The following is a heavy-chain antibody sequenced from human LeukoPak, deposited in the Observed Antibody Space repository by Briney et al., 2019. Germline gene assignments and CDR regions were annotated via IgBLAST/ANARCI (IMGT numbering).Heavy chain of an antibody. J-gene: IGHJ4*02. V-gene: IGHV4-4*02. CDR1: GGSVTSTNW. CDR2: VHLDGRT. D-gene: IGHD3-3*01. Sequence: SGTLSLTCAVSGGSVTSTNWWTWVRQPPGKGLEWIGEVHLDGRTSYNPSLTGRLTLSVDLYENHISLKLTSVTAADTAVYYCAREGGFYRPLDYLGQGTLVTVSS. CDR3: AREGGFYRPLDY.